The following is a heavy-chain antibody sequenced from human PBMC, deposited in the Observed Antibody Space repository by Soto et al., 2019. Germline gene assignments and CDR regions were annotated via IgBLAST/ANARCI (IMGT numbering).Heavy chain of an antibody. CDR3: AREPSSGYVN. CDR2: MNHNSVNK. D-gene: IGHD3-16*01. V-gene: IGHV1-8*01. CDR1: GYTFTSYD. Sequence: QVQLVQSGAEVKKPGASVTVSCKASGYTFTSYDINWVLQATGQGLEWMGWMNHNSVNKGYTQKYKGRVTMTRNTSISSAYMELSSLRSEDTAVYYCAREPSSGYVNWGQGTLVTVSS. J-gene: IGHJ4*02.